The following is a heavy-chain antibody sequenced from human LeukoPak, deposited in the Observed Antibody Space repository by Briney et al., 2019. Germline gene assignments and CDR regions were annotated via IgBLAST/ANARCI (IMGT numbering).Heavy chain of an antibody. CDR1: GYTFTGYH. D-gene: IGHD2-2*01. CDR2: INPNSGDT. Sequence: ASVRVSCTASGYTFTGYHMHWVRQAPGQGLEWMGRINPNSGDTNYAQKFQGRVTMTRDTSISTAYMELSRLRSDDTAVYYCARDYCSSTSCLFDYWGQGTLVTVSS. V-gene: IGHV1-2*06. CDR3: ARDYCSSTSCLFDY. J-gene: IGHJ4*02.